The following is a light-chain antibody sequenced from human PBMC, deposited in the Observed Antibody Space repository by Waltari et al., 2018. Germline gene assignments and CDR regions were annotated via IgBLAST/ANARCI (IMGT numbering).Light chain of an antibody. Sequence: SYDLTQPPSVSVSPGQTASITCSGDDLGDRYVSWYQQKPGQSPVLLIYQHTKRPSGIPARFSGSNSGNTATLTIIGTQATDEADYYCQAWDTNFVVFGGGTKLTVL. CDR2: QHT. CDR1: DLGDRY. V-gene: IGLV3-1*01. J-gene: IGLJ2*01. CDR3: QAWDTNFVV.